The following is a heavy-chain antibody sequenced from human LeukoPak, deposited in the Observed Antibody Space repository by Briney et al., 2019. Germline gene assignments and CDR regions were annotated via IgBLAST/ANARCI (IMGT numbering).Heavy chain of an antibody. CDR3: ARSGYSYGFSLDY. CDR1: GGSISSGIYY. Sequence: SETLSLTCTVSGGSISSGIYYWSWIRQPAGKGLEWIGRIYTSGSINYNPSLKSRVTISVDTSKNQFSLKLSSVTAADTAVYYCARSGYSYGFSLDYWGQGTLVTVSS. D-gene: IGHD5-18*01. V-gene: IGHV4-61*02. CDR2: IYTSGSI. J-gene: IGHJ4*02.